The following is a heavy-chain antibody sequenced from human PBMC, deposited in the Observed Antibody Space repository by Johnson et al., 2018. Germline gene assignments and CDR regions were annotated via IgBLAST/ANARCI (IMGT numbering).Heavy chain of an antibody. J-gene: IGHJ6*02. D-gene: IGHD2-15*01. CDR3: AKEVFRGCFPTHYGMDV. Sequence: QVQLVQSGGGVVQPGRSLRLSCAASGFTFSSYAMHWVRQAPGKGLEWVALISYDRSNQYYADSVKGRFTLSRDISGNTLYLKRDSLRSEDAAVYYGAKEVFRGCFPTHYGMDVLGQGTTVTVSS. CDR2: ISYDRSNQ. CDR1: GFTFSSYA. V-gene: IGHV3-30*18.